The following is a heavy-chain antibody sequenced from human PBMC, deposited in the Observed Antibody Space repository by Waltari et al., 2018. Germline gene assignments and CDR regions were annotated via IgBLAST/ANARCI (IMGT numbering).Heavy chain of an antibody. D-gene: IGHD3-10*01. Sequence: QVQLQESGPGLVKSSETLSLTCSVSSGSLSDHFWSWVRQSPGKGLVWIGNVYYRGTTSYNPSLKSRVTISIDTSKNQFSLKLNSVTAADTAIYYCARMYYYDYYYGMDVWGQGTTVIVSS. CDR3: ARMYYYDYYYGMDV. CDR2: VYYRGTT. CDR1: SGSLSDHF. V-gene: IGHV4-59*11. J-gene: IGHJ6*02.